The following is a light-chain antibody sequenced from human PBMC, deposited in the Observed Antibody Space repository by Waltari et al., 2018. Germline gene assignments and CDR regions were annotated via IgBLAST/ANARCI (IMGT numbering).Light chain of an antibody. CDR2: GAS. CDR1: QSVSSN. J-gene: IGKJ4*01. Sequence: EIVMTQSPATLSVSPGERATLPCRTSQSVSSNLAWYQQKPGPAPRLLIYGASTRATGIPARFSGSGSGTEFTLTISSLQSEDFAVYYCQQYNNWPPLTFGGGTKVEIK. CDR3: QQYNNWPPLT. V-gene: IGKV3-15*01.